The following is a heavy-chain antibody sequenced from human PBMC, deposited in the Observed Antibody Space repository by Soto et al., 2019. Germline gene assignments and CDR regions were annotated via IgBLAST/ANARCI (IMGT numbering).Heavy chain of an antibody. Sequence: QVQLVQSGAEVKKPGSSVKVSCKASGGTFSSYAISWVRQAPGQGLEWMGGIIPIFGTANYAQKFQGRDTITADESTSTDYMERSSLRAEDTAVYYCARDGPTGPNWFDPWGQGTLVTVSS. CDR2: IIPIFGTA. J-gene: IGHJ5*02. CDR3: ARDGPTGPNWFDP. V-gene: IGHV1-69*12. CDR1: GGTFSSYA.